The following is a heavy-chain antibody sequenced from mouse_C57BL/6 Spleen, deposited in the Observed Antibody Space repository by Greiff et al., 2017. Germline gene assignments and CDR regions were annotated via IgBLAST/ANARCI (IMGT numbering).Heavy chain of an antibody. J-gene: IGHJ4*01. CDR2: INPGSGST. V-gene: IGHV1-54*01. D-gene: IGHD2-4*01. CDR1: GYAFTNYL. Sequence: VKLQESGAELVRPGTSVKVSCKASGYAFTNYLIAWVKQRPGQGLEWIGVINPGSGSTNYNEKFKGKATLTADKSSSTAYMQLSSLTSEDSAVYFCARDYDYDAGYAMDYWGQGTSVTVSS. CDR3: ARDYDYDAGYAMDY.